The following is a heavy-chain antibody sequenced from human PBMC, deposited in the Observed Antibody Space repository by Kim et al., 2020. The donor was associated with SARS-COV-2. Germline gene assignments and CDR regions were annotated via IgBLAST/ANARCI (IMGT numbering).Heavy chain of an antibody. J-gene: IGHJ4*02. V-gene: IGHV3-48*04. D-gene: IGHD3-22*01. CDR3: ARGVVGTWESSGYHSFDY. CDR1: GFTFSSYS. CDR2: ISSSSSTI. Sequence: GGSLRLSCAASGFTFSSYSMNWVRQAPGKGLEWVAYISSSSSTIYYADSVKGRFTISRDNAKNTLYLQMNSLRAEDTAVYYCARGVVGTWESSGYHSFDYWGQGTLVTVSS.